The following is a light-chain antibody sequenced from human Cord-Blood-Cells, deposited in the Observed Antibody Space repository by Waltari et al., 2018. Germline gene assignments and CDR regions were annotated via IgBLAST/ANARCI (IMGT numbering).Light chain of an antibody. CDR2: DAS. Sequence: EIVLTQSPATLSLSPGARATLSCRASQSVSSYLAGYQQKPGQAPRLLIYDASNRATGIPARFSGSGSGTDFTLTISSLEPEDFAVYYCQQRSNWPPMYTFGQGTKLEIK. CDR3: QQRSNWPPMYT. J-gene: IGKJ2*01. V-gene: IGKV3-11*01. CDR1: QSVSSY.